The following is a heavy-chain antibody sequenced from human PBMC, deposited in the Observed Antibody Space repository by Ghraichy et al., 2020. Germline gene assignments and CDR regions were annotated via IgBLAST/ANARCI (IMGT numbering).Heavy chain of an antibody. CDR2: ISYSGST. D-gene: IGHD3-9*01. CDR3: ARSSLSAHPGYRFNY. Sequence: SETLSLTCTISGGSISSYYWNWIRQPPGKGLEWVGHISYSGSTDYDPSLKSRVTMSLDTHKNQFSLNLNSVTAADTAVYYCARSSLSAHPGYRFNYWGQGRLVTVSS. CDR1: GGSISSYY. J-gene: IGHJ4*02. V-gene: IGHV4-59*01.